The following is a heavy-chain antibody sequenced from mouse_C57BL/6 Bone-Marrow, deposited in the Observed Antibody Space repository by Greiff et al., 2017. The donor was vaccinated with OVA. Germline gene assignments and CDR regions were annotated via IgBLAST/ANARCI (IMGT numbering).Heavy chain of an antibody. CDR1: GFTFSDYY. CDR2: INYDGSST. Sequence: EVKLVESEGGLVQPGSSMKLSCTASGFTFSDYYMAWVRQVPEKGLEWVANINYDGSSTYYLDSLKSRFIISRDNAKNILYLQMSSLKSEDTATYYCARGGYLVAYWGQGTLVTVSA. D-gene: IGHD5-1-1*01. V-gene: IGHV5-16*01. CDR3: ARGGYLVAY. J-gene: IGHJ3*01.